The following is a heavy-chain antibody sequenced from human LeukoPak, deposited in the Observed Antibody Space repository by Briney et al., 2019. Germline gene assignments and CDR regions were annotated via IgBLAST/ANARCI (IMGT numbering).Heavy chain of an antibody. CDR1: GGTFSNYA. V-gene: IGHV1-18*01. J-gene: IGHJ5*02. Sequence: ASVKVSCKASGGTFSNYAISWVRQAPGQGLEWMGWISAYNGNTNYAQKLQGRVTMTTDTSTSTAYMELRSLRSDDTAVYYCARMVSIRGVHLDWFDPWGQGTLVTVSS. CDR3: ARMVSIRGVHLDWFDP. D-gene: IGHD3-10*01. CDR2: ISAYNGNT.